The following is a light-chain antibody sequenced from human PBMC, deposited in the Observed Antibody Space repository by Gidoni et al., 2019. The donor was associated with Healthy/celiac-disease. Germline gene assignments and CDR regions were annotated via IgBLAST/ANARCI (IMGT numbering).Light chain of an antibody. CDR2: WAS. J-gene: IGKJ1*01. CDR3: QQYYSTPPT. CDR1: QSVLYSSNNKNY. V-gene: IGKV4-1*01. Sequence: DIVMTQSPDSLAVSLGERATINCKSSQSVLYSSNNKNYLAWYQQKPGQPPKLLIYWASTRESGVPDRFSGSGSGTDFTLTINSLQAEDVAVYYCQQYYSTPPTFXXXTKVEIK.